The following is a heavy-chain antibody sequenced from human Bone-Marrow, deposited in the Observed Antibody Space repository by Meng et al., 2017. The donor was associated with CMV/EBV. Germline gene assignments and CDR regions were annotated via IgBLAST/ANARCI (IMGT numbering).Heavy chain of an antibody. Sequence: VSGGSISSSRYYWGWIRQPPGKGLEWIGSIYYSVSTYYNPSLKSRVTISVDTSKNQFSLKLSSVTAADTAVYYCASLTRGYYLDYWGQGTLVTVSS. V-gene: IGHV4-39*01. J-gene: IGHJ4*02. D-gene: IGHD7-27*01. CDR2: IYYSVST. CDR3: ASLTRGYYLDY. CDR1: GGSISSSRYY.